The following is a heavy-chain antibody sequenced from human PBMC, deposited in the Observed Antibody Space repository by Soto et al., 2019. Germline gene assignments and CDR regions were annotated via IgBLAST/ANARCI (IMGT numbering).Heavy chain of an antibody. Sequence: PGGALRLSCAASVFTFSSYAMSWVRQAPGKGLEWVSAISGSGGSTYYADSVKGRFTISRDNSKNTLYLQMNSLRAEDTAVYYCAKGSIVVVTATTYYFDYWGQGTLVTVSS. CDR3: AKGSIVVVTATTYYFDY. CDR2: ISGSGGST. V-gene: IGHV3-23*01. D-gene: IGHD2-21*02. CDR1: VFTFSSYA. J-gene: IGHJ4*02.